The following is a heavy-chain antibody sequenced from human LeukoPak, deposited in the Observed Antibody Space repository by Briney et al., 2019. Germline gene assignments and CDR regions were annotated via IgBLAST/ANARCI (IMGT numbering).Heavy chain of an antibody. Sequence: PGGSLRLSCAASGFTFSNFWMGWVRQAPGKGLEWVANIKQDESEKYYVDSVKGRFTISRDNAKKSLYLQMNSLRAEDTAVYYCARVGEYYDILSGYQNSYFDLWGRGTLVTVSS. D-gene: IGHD3-9*01. V-gene: IGHV3-7*01. CDR1: GFTFSNFW. CDR2: IKQDESEK. CDR3: ARVGEYYDILSGYQNSYFDL. J-gene: IGHJ2*01.